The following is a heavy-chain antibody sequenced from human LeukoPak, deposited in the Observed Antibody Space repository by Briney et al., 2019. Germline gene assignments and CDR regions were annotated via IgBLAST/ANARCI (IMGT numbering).Heavy chain of an antibody. CDR3: ARDISSSWYRTYYFDY. D-gene: IGHD6-13*01. J-gene: IGHJ4*02. CDR2: INPKSGGT. V-gene: IGHV1-2*06. CDR1: GYTFIGFY. Sequence: ASVKVSCKASGYTFIGFYMHWVRQAPGQGLEWMGRINPKSGGTNYAQKFQGRVTMTRDTSISTAYMELRSLRSDDTAVYYCARDISSSWYRTYYFDYWGQGTLVTVSS.